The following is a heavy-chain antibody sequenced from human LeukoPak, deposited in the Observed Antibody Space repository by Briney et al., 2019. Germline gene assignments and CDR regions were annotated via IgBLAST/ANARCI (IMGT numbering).Heavy chain of an antibody. CDR1: GYTFTGYY. V-gene: IGHV1-2*02. CDR3: ARVGSESYYWFDP. CDR2: INPNSGGT. D-gene: IGHD3-10*01. J-gene: IGHJ5*02. Sequence: ASVKVSCKASGYTFTGYYMHWVRQAPGQGLEWMGWINPNSGGTNYAQKFQGRVTMTRDTSISTAYMELSRLRSDDTAVYYCARVGSESYYWFDPWGQGTLVTVSS.